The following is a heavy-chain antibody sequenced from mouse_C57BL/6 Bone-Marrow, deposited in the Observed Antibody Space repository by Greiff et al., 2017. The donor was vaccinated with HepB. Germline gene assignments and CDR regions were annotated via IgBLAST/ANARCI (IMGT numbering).Heavy chain of an antibody. CDR3: ARLYYYGIMDY. CDR1: GFTFSDYY. CDR2: ISNGGGST. J-gene: IGHJ4*01. V-gene: IGHV5-12*01. Sequence: EVKLMESGGGLVQPGGSLKLSCAASGFTFSDYYMYWVRQTPEKRLEWVAYISNGGGSTYYPDTVKGRFTISRDKAKNTLYLQMSRLKSEDTAMYYRARLYYYGIMDYWGQGTSVTVSS. D-gene: IGHD1-1*01.